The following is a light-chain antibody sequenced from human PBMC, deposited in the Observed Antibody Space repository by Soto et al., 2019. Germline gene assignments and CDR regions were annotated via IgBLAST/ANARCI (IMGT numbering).Light chain of an antibody. V-gene: IGKV1-9*01. CDR3: QQFNVYPLT. CDR1: QGIRDS. CDR2: DAS. J-gene: IGKJ4*01. Sequence: DMQLTQSPSFLSASVGDRVTSTCRASQGIRDSLAWYQQKPGKAPNLLIYDASTLQSGVPSRFSGSTSGTEFTLTISSLQPEDFATYYCQQFNVYPLTFGGGTKVGIK.